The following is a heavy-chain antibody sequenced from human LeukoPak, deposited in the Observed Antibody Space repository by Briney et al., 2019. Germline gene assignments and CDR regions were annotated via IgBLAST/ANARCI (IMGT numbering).Heavy chain of an antibody. V-gene: IGHV3-23*01. Sequence: PGGSLRLSCVASGFTFSSFGMSWVRQAPVKRLEWVSAVSGSGDATYYADSVKGRFTISRDNSENTLYLQMDSLRVEDTAVYYCAKGRYYADYWGQGTLVTVSS. CDR2: VSGSGDAT. CDR1: GFTFSSFG. J-gene: IGHJ4*02. CDR3: AKGRYYADY. D-gene: IGHD3-10*01.